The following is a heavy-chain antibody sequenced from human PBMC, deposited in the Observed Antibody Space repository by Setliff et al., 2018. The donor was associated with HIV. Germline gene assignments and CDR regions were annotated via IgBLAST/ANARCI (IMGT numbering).Heavy chain of an antibody. CDR1: GGSISSGNW. V-gene: IGHV4-4*02. Sequence: SETLSLTCAVSGGSISSGNWWSWVRQPPGKGLEWIGEISHIGSTNYNPSLKNRVTISVDTSTNQFSLKLSSVTAADTAVYYCARVGYYDSSFDYWGQGTLVTVSS. D-gene: IGHD3-22*01. J-gene: IGHJ4*02. CDR2: ISHIGST. CDR3: ARVGYYDSSFDY.